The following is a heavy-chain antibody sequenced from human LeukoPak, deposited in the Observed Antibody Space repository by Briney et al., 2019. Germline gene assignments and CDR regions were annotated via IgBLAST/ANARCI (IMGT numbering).Heavy chain of an antibody. Sequence: PSETLSLTCTVSGGSISSYYWSWIRQPPGKGLEWIGYIYYSGSTYYNPSLKSRVTISVDTSKNQFSLKLSSVTAADTAVYYCARVGLGMVRGVIGYWGQGTLVTVSS. J-gene: IGHJ4*02. CDR2: IYYSGST. CDR3: ARVGLGMVRGVIGY. CDR1: GGSISSYY. V-gene: IGHV4-59*12. D-gene: IGHD3-10*01.